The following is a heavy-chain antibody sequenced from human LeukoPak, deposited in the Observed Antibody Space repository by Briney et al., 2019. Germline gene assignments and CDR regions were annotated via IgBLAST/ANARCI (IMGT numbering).Heavy chain of an antibody. CDR2: ITGSGDNT. V-gene: IGHV3-23*01. D-gene: IGHD1-20*01. J-gene: IGHJ4*02. Sequence: GGSLRLSCAASGFTFNNCAMSWVRQAPGKGLEWVSLITGSGDNTYYADSVKGRFTISRDNSKNTLFLQMSSLRAEDTAIYFCAKDPNWRNHFDYWGRGTLVTVSS. CDR1: GFTFNNCA. CDR3: AKDPNWRNHFDY.